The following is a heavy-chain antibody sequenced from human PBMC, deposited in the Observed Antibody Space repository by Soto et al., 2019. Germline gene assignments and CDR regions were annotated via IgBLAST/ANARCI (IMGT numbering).Heavy chain of an antibody. D-gene: IGHD2-15*01. CDR2: INPNSGGT. J-gene: IGHJ6*03. Sequence: ASVKVSCKASGYTFTGYYMHWVRQAPGQGLEWMGWINPNSGGTNYAQKFQGWVTMTRDTSISTAYMELSRLRSDDTAVYYCARGMVVVAATSYYYYYMDVWGKGTTVTVSS. V-gene: IGHV1-2*04. CDR1: GYTFTGYY. CDR3: ARGMVVVAATSYYYYYMDV.